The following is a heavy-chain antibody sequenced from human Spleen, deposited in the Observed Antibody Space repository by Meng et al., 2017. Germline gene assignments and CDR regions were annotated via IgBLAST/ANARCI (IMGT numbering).Heavy chain of an antibody. CDR2: MYYSGST. CDR3: AANRDGFDP. CDR1: GGSISSGGYY. J-gene: IGHJ5*02. V-gene: IGHV4-31*03. Sequence: VPAQQWGEGLVTPSETLSPTCTVSGGSISSGGYYWSWIRQHPGKGLEWIGHMYYSGSTYYNPSLKSRVTISVDTSQNQFSLKLSSVTAADTAVYYCAANRDGFDPWGQGTLVTVSS.